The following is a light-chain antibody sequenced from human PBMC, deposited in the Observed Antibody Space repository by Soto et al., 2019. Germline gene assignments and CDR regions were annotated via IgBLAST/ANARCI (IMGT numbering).Light chain of an antibody. Sequence: DIVMTQSPDSLAVSLGERATINCKSSQSVLYSSNNKNYLAWYQQKPGQPPKLLIYWASTRESGVPDRFSGSGSGTDFTLTISCLQAEDVGVYYCQQYYSTLYTFGQGTKLEIK. CDR2: WAS. CDR3: QQYYSTLYT. J-gene: IGKJ2*01. CDR1: QSVLYSSNNKNY. V-gene: IGKV4-1*01.